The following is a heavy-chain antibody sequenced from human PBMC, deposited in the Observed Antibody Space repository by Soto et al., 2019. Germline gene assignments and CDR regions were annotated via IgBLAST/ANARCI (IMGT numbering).Heavy chain of an antibody. CDR1: GGTFSSYA. CDR3: ARPNSSSSAIYYYYYGMDV. Sequence: SVKVFCKASGGTFSSYAISWVRQAPGQGLEWMGGIIPIFGTANYAQKFQGRVTITADESTSTAYMELSSLRSEDTAVYYCARPNSSSSAIYYYYYGMDVWGQGTTVTVSS. J-gene: IGHJ6*02. D-gene: IGHD6-6*01. CDR2: IIPIFGTA. V-gene: IGHV1-69*13.